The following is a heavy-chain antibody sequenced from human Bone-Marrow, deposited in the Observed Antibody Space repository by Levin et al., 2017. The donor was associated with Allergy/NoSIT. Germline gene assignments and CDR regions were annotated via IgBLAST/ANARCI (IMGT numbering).Heavy chain of an antibody. CDR2: ILWNDEK. V-gene: IGHV2-26*01. J-gene: IGHJ6*02. D-gene: IGHD1-1*01. CDR1: GFSLSNVRMG. CDR3: ARIIGRLGYYYDMDV. Sequence: LTLTCTVSGFSLSNVRMGVGWIRRPPGKPLEWLAHILWNDEKSYSTFLESRLTISKDTSKSQVVLMMTNMDPVDTGTYYCARIIGRLGYYYDMDVWGQGTTVTVSS.